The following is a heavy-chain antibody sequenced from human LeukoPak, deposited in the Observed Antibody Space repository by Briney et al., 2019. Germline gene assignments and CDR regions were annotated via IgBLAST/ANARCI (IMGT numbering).Heavy chain of an antibody. CDR3: ARAAAIAAAFDY. CDR1: GGFFSGYY. Sequence: SETLSLTCAVYGGFFSGYYWSWIRQPPGKGLEWIGEINHSGSTNYNPSLKSRVTISVDTSKNQFSLKLSSVTAADTAVNYCARAAAIAAAFDYWGQGTLVTVSS. J-gene: IGHJ4*02. D-gene: IGHD6-13*01. CDR2: INHSGST. V-gene: IGHV4-34*01.